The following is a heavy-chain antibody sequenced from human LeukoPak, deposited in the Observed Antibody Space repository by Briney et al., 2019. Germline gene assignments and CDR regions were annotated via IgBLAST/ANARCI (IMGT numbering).Heavy chain of an antibody. D-gene: IGHD3-3*01. CDR2: IKQDGSEK. J-gene: IGHJ4*02. Sequence: PGGSLRLSCAASGFTFSSYWMSWVRQAPGKGLEWVANIKQDGSEKYYVDSVKGRFTISRDNAKNSLYLQKNSLRAEDTAVYYCARDLSTPLGGYYMSGFDYWGQGTLVTVSS. CDR1: GFTFSSYW. CDR3: ARDLSTPLGGYYMSGFDY. V-gene: IGHV3-7*01.